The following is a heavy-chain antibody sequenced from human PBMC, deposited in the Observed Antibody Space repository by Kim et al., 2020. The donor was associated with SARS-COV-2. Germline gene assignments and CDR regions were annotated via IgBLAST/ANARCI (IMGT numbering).Heavy chain of an antibody. V-gene: IGHV3-7*01. D-gene: IGHD3-16*01. Sequence: YYVDSVKGRFTISRDNAWNSVYLQMNSLRAEDTAVYYCAGAGLTAVFGYWGQGTQVTVSS. CDR3: AGAGLTAVFGY. J-gene: IGHJ4*02.